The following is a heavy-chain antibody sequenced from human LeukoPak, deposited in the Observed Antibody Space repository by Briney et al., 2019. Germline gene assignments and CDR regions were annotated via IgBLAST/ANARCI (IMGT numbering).Heavy chain of an antibody. J-gene: IGHJ4*02. CDR2: ISASGAST. V-gene: IGHV3-23*01. CDR1: GFTFSNFA. D-gene: IGHD1-26*01. CDR3: AKGVGPTKRGIEY. Sequence: GGSLRLSCVASGFTFSNFAMSWVRQAPGKGLEWVSAISASGASTYYADSVKGRFTISRDNSKNTVYLQMNSLRAEDTAVHYCAKGVGPTKRGIEYWGQGTLVTVSS.